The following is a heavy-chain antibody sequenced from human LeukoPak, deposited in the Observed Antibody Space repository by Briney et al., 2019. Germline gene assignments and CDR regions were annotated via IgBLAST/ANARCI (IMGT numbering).Heavy chain of an antibody. CDR3: ASSSGYSKGFDY. V-gene: IGHV1-69*13. D-gene: IGHD3-22*01. Sequence: ASVKVSCKASGDTFNSYAISWVRQAPGQGVEWMGGIIPIFGTANYAQKFQGRVTITADESTSTAYMELSSLRSEDTAVYYCASSSGYSKGFDYWGQGTLVTVSS. CDR2: IIPIFGTA. CDR1: GDTFNSYA. J-gene: IGHJ4*02.